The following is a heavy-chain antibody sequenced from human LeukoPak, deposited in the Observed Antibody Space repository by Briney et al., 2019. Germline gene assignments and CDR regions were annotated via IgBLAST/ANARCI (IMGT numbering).Heavy chain of an antibody. Sequence: GASVKVSCKASGYTFTSYDINWVRQATGQGLEWMGWMNPNSGNTGYAQKFQGRVTMTRDTSISTAYMELSRLRSDDTAVYYCARETDYYGSGSMDYWGQGTLVTVSS. CDR1: GYTFTSYD. CDR3: ARETDYYGSGSMDY. D-gene: IGHD3-10*01. V-gene: IGHV1-8*01. J-gene: IGHJ4*02. CDR2: MNPNSGNT.